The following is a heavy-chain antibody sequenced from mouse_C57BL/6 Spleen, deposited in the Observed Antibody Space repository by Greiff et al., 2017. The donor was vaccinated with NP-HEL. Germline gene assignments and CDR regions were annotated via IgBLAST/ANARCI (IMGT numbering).Heavy chain of an antibody. CDR2: INPSNGGT. Sequence: QVQLQQSGTELVKPGASVKLSCKASGYTFTSYWMHWVKQRPGQGLEWIGNINPSNGGTNYNEKFKSKATLTVDKSSSTAYMQLSSLTSEDSAVYYCARNDYDEGAFDYWGQGTTLTVSS. CDR1: GYTFTSYW. J-gene: IGHJ2*01. D-gene: IGHD2-4*01. CDR3: ARNDYDEGAFDY. V-gene: IGHV1-53*01.